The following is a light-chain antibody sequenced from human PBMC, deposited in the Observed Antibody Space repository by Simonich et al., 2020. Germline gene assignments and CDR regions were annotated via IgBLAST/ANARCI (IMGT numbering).Light chain of an antibody. J-gene: IGKJ5*01. CDR1: QSVLYSSNNKNY. CDR2: WAA. CDR3: QQYYSTPPT. V-gene: IGKV4-1*01. Sequence: DIVMTQSPDSLAVSLGERATINCKSSQSVLYSSNNKNYLAWYQQKPGQPPKRLIYWAATRDSGVPDRFSGSGSGTDFTLTISSLQAEDVAVYYCQQYYSTPPTFGQGTRLEIK.